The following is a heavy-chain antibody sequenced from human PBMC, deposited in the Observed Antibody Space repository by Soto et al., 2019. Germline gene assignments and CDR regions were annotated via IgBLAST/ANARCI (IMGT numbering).Heavy chain of an antibody. J-gene: IGHJ4*02. D-gene: IGHD3-16*01. V-gene: IGHV3-11*01. CDR3: ARDRDYVGNNY. CDR2: ISGDSSTV. Sequence: QVQLVESGGGLIKPGGSLRLSCEASGFTFSDYYMSWIRQAPGKGPEWVANISGDSSTVFYVDSVKGRFTISRDNAEKTLYLHMNTLRAEDTAKDYCARDRDYVGNNYWGQGTLVSVSS. CDR1: GFTFSDYY.